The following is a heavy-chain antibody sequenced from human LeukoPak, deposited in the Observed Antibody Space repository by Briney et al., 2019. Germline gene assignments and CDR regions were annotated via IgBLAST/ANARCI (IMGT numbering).Heavy chain of an antibody. CDR1: GGSISSYY. V-gene: IGHV4-4*07. CDR3: ASWGCYDSSGYNADAFDI. Sequence: SETLSLTXTVSGGSISSYYWSWIRQPAGKGLEWIGRIYTSGSTNYNPFLKSRVTMSVDTSKNQFSLKLSSVTAADTAVYYCASWGCYDSSGYNADAFDIWGPGTMVTVSS. CDR2: IYTSGST. J-gene: IGHJ3*02. D-gene: IGHD3-22*01.